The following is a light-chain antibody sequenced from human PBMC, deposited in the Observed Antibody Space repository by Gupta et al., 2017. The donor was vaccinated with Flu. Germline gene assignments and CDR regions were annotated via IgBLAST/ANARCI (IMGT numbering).Light chain of an antibody. Sequence: QLVLPQSPSASASLAASVKLTCTLSSGQRTYAIAWHQQQPEQGPRYLMKVNSDGSHSKGDGIPDRFSGSSSGTERYLTISSLQSEDEADYYCQTWGTGIRIFGTGTTVTVI. V-gene: IGLV4-69*01. J-gene: IGLJ1*01. CDR3: QTWGTGIRI. CDR1: SGQRTYA. CDR2: VNSDGSH.